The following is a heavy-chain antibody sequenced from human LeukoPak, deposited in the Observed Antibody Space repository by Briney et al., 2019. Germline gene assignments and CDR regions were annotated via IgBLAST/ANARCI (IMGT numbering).Heavy chain of an antibody. J-gene: IGHJ4*02. CDR1: GYTFTDYS. Sequence: ASVKVSCKASGYTFTDYSFNWVRQAPGQGLEWMGWISTYSGHTKYAQKFRDRVAMTTDTDTNTAYLELRSLTSDDTALYFCARTYSSNWCDYWGQGTFVTVSS. CDR2: ISTYSGHT. CDR3: ARTYSSNWCDY. V-gene: IGHV1-18*01. D-gene: IGHD6-13*01.